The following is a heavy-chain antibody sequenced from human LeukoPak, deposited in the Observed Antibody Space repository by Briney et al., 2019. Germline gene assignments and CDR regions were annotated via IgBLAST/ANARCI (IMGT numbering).Heavy chain of an antibody. CDR2: INPKSGAT. J-gene: IGHJ4*02. D-gene: IGHD3-16*01. CDR1: GYTFSDYF. CDR3: ARGWGSLYYFDF. Sequence: ASVKVSCKASGYTFSDYFVHWVRQAPGQGLEWMGWINPKSGATKYAQKFQGRVTMVRDTATSTVYMDLSSLTSDDTAVYFCARGWGSLYYFDFWGQGTLATVSS. V-gene: IGHV1-2*02.